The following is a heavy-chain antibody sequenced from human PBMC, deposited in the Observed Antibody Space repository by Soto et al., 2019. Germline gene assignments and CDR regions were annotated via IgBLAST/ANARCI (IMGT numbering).Heavy chain of an antibody. J-gene: IGHJ4*02. Sequence: QVQLVESGGGVVQPGRSLRLSCAASGFTFSSYAMHWVRQAPGKGLEWVAVISYGGSNKYYADSVKGRFTISRDNSKNTLYLQMNSLRAEDTAVYYCARAYAGDYFDYWGQGTLVTVSS. CDR2: ISYGGSNK. CDR1: GFTFSSYA. CDR3: ARAYAGDYFDY. V-gene: IGHV3-30-3*01. D-gene: IGHD3-16*01.